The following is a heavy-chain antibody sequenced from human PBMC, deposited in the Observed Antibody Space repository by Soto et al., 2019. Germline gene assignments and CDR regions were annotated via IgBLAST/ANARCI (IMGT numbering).Heavy chain of an antibody. J-gene: IGHJ5*02. V-gene: IGHV4-59*01. CDR2: IYYSGST. D-gene: IGHD3-3*01. Sequence: SETLSLTCTVSGGSISSYYWSWIRQPPGKGLEWIGYIYYSGSTNYNPSLKSRVTISVDTSKNQFSLKLSSVTAADTAVYYCARVYDFWSGYYTYWFDPWGQGTLVTVSS. CDR1: GGSISSYY. CDR3: ARVYDFWSGYYTYWFDP.